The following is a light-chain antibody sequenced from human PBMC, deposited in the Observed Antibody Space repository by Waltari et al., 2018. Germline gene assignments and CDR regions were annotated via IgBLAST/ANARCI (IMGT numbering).Light chain of an antibody. Sequence: SYDLTQPLSASVALGQTARISCGGNNSGGKTVHWYQQKAGQAPLLGIYRDKNRPSRIPERFSGSNSENTATLTISRAQAADEADYYCQVWDSGTAVFGGGTQLTVL. V-gene: IGLV3-9*01. J-gene: IGLJ7*01. CDR3: QVWDSGTAV. CDR1: NSGGKT. CDR2: RDK.